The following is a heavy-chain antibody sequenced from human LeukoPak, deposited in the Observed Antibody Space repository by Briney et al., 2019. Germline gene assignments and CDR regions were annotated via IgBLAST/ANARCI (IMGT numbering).Heavy chain of an antibody. CDR1: GFTFTSYA. D-gene: IGHD4-11*01. V-gene: IGHV3-23*01. J-gene: IGHJ4*02. CDR2: ISGSGGST. CDR3: AKASLQSYYFDY. Sequence: PGGSLRLSCAASGFTFTSYAMNWVRQAPGKGLEWVSAISGSGGSTYYADSVKGRFTISRDNSKNTLYLQMNSLRAEDTAVYYCAKASLQSYYFDYWGQGTLVTVSS.